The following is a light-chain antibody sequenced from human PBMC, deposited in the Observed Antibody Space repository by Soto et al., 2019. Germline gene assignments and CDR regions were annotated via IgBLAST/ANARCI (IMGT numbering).Light chain of an antibody. J-gene: IGLJ3*02. V-gene: IGLV2-14*01. Sequence: QSALTQPASVSGSPGQSITISCTGTSNDVGYDNYVSWFQQHPGKAPKLMIYEVSRRPSGVSNRFSGSKSANTASLTISGLQAEDEADYYCTSHTASSTWVFGGGTKLTVL. CDR1: SNDVGYDNY. CDR2: EVS. CDR3: TSHTASSTWV.